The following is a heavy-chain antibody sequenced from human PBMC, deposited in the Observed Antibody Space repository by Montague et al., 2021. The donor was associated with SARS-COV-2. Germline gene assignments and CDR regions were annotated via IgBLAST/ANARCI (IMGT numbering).Heavy chain of an antibody. D-gene: IGHD5-24*01. Sequence: PALVKPTQTLTLTRIFSGFSLSTSGMCVNWIRQSPGRALEWLARIDWXXXKHYSPSLKTRLTISKDTAKHQVVLTMTNMDPEDTATFFCARSKGGDGYSFSESWGLGTLVTVPS. CDR1: GFSLSTSGMC. J-gene: IGHJ5*02. CDR2: IDWXXXK. CDR3: ARSKGGDGYSFSES. V-gene: IGHV2-70*11.